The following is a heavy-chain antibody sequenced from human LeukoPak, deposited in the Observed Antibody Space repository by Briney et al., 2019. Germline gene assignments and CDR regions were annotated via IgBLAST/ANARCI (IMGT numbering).Heavy chain of an antibody. J-gene: IGHJ4*02. CDR1: GYTFTSYG. CDR2: ISAYNGNT. D-gene: IGHD3-22*01. CDR3: ATAGYYDSSGYSPFDY. V-gene: IGHV1-18*01. Sequence: ASVKVSCKASGYTFTSYGISWVRQAPGQGLEWMGWISAYNGNTNYAQKLQGRVTMTADTSTSTAYMELRSLRSDDTAVYYCATAGYYDSSGYSPFDYWGQGTLVTVSS.